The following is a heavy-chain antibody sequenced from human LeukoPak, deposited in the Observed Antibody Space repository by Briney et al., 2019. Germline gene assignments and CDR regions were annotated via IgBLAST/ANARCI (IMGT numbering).Heavy chain of an antibody. J-gene: IGHJ4*02. D-gene: IGHD5-12*01. CDR1: GGSICGADYY. V-gene: IGHV4-30-4*01. CDR2: IYYTEST. CDR3: ARVGLVATDCEIEGGDFDY. Sequence: SQTLSLTPTVSGGSICGADYYWSCIRQPPGEGREWIGYIYYTESTDFDPTLKSRVTISVDASKNQFSLKLSSVTGADTAVYYCARVGLVATDCEIEGGDFDYWGEGTLVSVSS.